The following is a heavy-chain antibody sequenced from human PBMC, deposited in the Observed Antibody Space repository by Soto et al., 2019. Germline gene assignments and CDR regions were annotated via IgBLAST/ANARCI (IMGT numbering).Heavy chain of an antibody. CDR3: ARYPQVVPGLFDY. J-gene: IGHJ4*02. CDR2: IYYSGST. CDR1: GGSISSGGYY. Sequence: PSETLSLTCTVSGGSISSGGYYWSWIRQHPGKGLEWIGYIYYSGSTYYNPSLKSRVTISVDTSKNQFSLKLSSVTAADTAVYYCARYPQVVPGLFDYWGQGTLVTVSS. D-gene: IGHD2-2*01. V-gene: IGHV4-31*03.